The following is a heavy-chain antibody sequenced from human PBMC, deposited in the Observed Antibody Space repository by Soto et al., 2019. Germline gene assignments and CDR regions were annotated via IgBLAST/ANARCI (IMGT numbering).Heavy chain of an antibody. CDR1: GGSISSSSYY. V-gene: IGHV4-39*01. D-gene: IGHD3-3*01. Sequence: SETLSLTCTVSGGSISSSSYYWGWISKPPGKGLEWIGSIYYSGCTYYNPSLKSRVTISVDTSKNQFSLKLSSVTAADTAVYYCAGLRGPYYDFWSGYYVDYWGQGTLVTVSS. J-gene: IGHJ4*02. CDR3: AGLRGPYYDFWSGYYVDY. CDR2: IYYSGCT.